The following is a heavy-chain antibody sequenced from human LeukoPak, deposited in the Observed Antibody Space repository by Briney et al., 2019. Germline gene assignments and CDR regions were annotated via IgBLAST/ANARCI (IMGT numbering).Heavy chain of an antibody. CDR1: GFTLSNYW. J-gene: IGHJ4*02. Sequence: TGGSLRLSCAASGFTLSNYWMHWVRRAPGKGLVWVSRLHSDGTSTSYADSVRGRFTISRDNARNTLYLQMNTLRAEDTAVYYCARIGWPYYFDYWGQGTLVTVSS. CDR2: LHSDGTST. V-gene: IGHV3-74*01. CDR3: ARIGWPYYFDY.